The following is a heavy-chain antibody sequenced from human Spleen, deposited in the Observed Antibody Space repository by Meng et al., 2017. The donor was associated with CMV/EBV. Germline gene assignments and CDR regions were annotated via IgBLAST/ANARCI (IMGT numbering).Heavy chain of an antibody. V-gene: IGHV1-2*02. J-gene: IGHJ6*02. CDR3: ARCPPLSGVIRGLTDYYYYYGMDV. Sequence: ASVKVSCKASGYTFSDYYIHWVRQAPGQGLEWMGWINPNSGGTNYAQNFQGRVTMTRDTSINTAYMELSRLRSDDTAVYYCARCPPLSGVIRGLTDYYYYYGMDVWGQGTTVTVSS. D-gene: IGHD3-10*01. CDR2: INPNSGGT. CDR1: GYTFSDYY.